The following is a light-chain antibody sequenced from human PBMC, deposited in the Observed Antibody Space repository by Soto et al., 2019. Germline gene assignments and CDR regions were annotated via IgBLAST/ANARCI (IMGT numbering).Light chain of an antibody. CDR3: RHYNSYSET. Sequence: DIQMTQSPSTLSASVGDRVTITCRASQSISIWLAWYQQKPGKVPKLLIYKASSLESGVPSRFSGGGSGTEFTLTISSLQPDDFATYYCRHYNSYSETFGQGTKVEIK. J-gene: IGKJ1*01. CDR1: QSISIW. CDR2: KAS. V-gene: IGKV1-5*03.